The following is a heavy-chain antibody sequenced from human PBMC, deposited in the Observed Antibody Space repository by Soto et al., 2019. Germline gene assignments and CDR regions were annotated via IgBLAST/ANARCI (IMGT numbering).Heavy chain of an antibody. CDR3: APTYYYDSSGYPGGPWFDP. Sequence: GGSLRLSCAASGFTFSSYAMSWVRQAPGKGLEWVSAISGSGGSTYYADSVKGRFTISRDNSKNTLYLQMNSLRAEDTAVYYCAPTYYYDSSGYPGGPWFDPWGQGTLVTVSS. V-gene: IGHV3-23*01. D-gene: IGHD3-22*01. CDR2: ISGSGGST. CDR1: GFTFSSYA. J-gene: IGHJ5*02.